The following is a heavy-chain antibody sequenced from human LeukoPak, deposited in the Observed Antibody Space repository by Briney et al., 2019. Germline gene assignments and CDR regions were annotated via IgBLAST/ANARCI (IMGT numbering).Heavy chain of an antibody. CDR3: AELAITMIGGV. J-gene: IGHJ6*04. CDR1: GYTFTSYD. D-gene: IGHD3-10*02. CDR2: MNPNSGNT. V-gene: IGHV1-8*03. Sequence: GASVKVSCKASGYTFTSYDINWVRQATGQGLEWMGWMNPNSGNTGYARKFQGRVTITRNTSISTAYMELSSLRAEDTAVYYCAELAITMIGGVWGKGTTVTISS.